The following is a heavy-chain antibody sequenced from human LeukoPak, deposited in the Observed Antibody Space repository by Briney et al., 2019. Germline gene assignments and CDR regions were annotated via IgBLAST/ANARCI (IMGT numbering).Heavy chain of an antibody. Sequence: PGESLRLSCTASGFTFSNFGMGWVRQAPGKGLEWVSRIASDGSSTTYADSVKGRFSISRDNAKNTLYLQMNSLRVEDTAVYYCARGRPHGNDYWGQGTLVTVSS. CDR3: ARGRPHGNDY. CDR1: GFTFSNFG. D-gene: IGHD4-23*01. CDR2: IASDGSST. J-gene: IGHJ4*02. V-gene: IGHV3-74*01.